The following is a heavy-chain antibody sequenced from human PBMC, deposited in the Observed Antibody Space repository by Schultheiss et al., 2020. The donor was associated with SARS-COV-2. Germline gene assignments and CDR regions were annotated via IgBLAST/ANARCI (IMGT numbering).Heavy chain of an antibody. V-gene: IGHV3-30*03. CDR3: ARRQLVLDF. D-gene: IGHD6-6*01. CDR2: ISYDGSNK. J-gene: IGHJ4*02. Sequence: GGSLRLSCAASGFTFSSYWMHWVRQAPGKGLEWVAVISYDGSNKYYADSVKGRFTISRDNSKNTLYLQMNSLRAEDTAVYYCARRQLVLDFWGQGTLVTVSS. CDR1: GFTFSSYW.